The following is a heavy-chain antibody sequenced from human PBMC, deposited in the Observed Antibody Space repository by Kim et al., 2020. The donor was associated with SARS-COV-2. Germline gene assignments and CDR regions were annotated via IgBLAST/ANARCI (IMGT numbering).Heavy chain of an antibody. J-gene: IGHJ3*02. Sequence: SVKVSCKASGGTFSSYAISWVRQAPGQGLEWMGGIIPIFGTANYAQKFQGRVTITADESTSTAYMELSSLRSEDTAVYYCARGLGELSLSGAFDIWGRGTMVTVSS. CDR1: GGTFSSYA. D-gene: IGHD3-16*02. CDR2: IIPIFGTA. V-gene: IGHV1-69*13. CDR3: ARGLGELSLSGAFDI.